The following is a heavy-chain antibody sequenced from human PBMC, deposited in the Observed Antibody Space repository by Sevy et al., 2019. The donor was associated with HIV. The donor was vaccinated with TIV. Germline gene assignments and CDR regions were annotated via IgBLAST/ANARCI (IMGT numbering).Heavy chain of an antibody. D-gene: IGHD4-17*01. CDR3: ARDHVKDGDLGDYYHFAMDV. J-gene: IGHJ6*02. Sequence: GGSLRLSCAASGFTFSDYYMSWIRQAPGKGLEWVSYVSGSDDTKYYADSVKGRFTISRDNAKNSLYLQMNSLRAEDTAVYYCARDHVKDGDLGDYYHFAMDVWGQGTTVTVSS. V-gene: IGHV3-11*01. CDR2: VSGSDDTK. CDR1: GFTFSDYY.